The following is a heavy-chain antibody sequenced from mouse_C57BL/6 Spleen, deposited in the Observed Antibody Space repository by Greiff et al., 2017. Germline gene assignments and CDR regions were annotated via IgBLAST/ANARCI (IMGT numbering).Heavy chain of an antibody. CDR2: ISSKSNNYAT. CDR1: GFSIKTTA. Sequence: EVMLVESGGGFVQPKGSFKFSCAASGFSIKTTAMNWVRQAPGKGLEWVARISSKSNNYATYSADSVKDRFTISRDDSESMLYLQMNNLKTEDTAMYYCVRHKSTVVADYAMDYWGQGTSVTVSS. D-gene: IGHD1-1*01. J-gene: IGHJ4*01. CDR3: VRHKSTVVADYAMDY. V-gene: IGHV10-1*01.